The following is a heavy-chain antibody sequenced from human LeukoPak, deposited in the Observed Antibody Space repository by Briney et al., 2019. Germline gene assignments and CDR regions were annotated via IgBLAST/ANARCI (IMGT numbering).Heavy chain of an antibody. CDR3: ARGYYDSSGYYYYYYYMDV. CDR1: GYTFTSYG. D-gene: IGHD3-22*01. CDR2: ISAYNGNT. V-gene: IGHV1-18*01. Sequence: ASVKVSCKASGYTFTSYGISWVRQAPGQGLEWMGWISAYNGNTNYAQKLQGRVTMTTDTSTSTAYMELSSLRSEDTAVYYCARGYYDSSGYYYYYYYMDVRGKGTTVTVSS. J-gene: IGHJ6*03.